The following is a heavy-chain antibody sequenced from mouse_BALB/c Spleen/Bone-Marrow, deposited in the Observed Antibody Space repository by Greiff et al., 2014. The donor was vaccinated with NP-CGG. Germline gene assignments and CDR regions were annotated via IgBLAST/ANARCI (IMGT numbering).Heavy chain of an antibody. CDR2: INPGSGGT. D-gene: IGHD3-3*01. CDR1: GYAFTNYL. V-gene: IGHV1-54*03. J-gene: IGHJ4*01. CDR3: ARRDDAMDY. Sequence: VQLQQSGAELVRPGTSVKVSCKASGYAFTNYLIEWVKRRPGQGLEWIGVINPGSGGTNYNEKFKGKATLTADKSSSTAYMQLSSLTSDDSAVYFCARRDDAMDYWGQGTSVTVSS.